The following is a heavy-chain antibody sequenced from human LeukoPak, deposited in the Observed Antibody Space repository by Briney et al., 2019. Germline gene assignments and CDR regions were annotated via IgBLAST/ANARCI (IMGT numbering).Heavy chain of an antibody. CDR2: IYYSGRT. V-gene: IGHV4-59*01. D-gene: IGHD3-22*01. Sequence: SETLSLTCTVSGGSISSYYWSWIRQPPGKGLEWIGYIYYSGRTNYNPSLTSGVTISVDTCKNQFSLKLSTVTAADTAVYNSARGGYYYDSSGSGFQHWGQGTLVTVSS. CDR1: GGSISSYY. J-gene: IGHJ1*01. CDR3: ARGGYYYDSSGSGFQH.